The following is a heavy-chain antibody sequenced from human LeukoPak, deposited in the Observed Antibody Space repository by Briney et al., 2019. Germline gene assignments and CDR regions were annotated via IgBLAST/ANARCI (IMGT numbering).Heavy chain of an antibody. V-gene: IGHV3-53*01. CDR1: GFTVSSNY. D-gene: IGHD3-10*01. J-gene: IGHJ4*02. Sequence: RGSLRLSCAASGFTVSSNYMSWVGQTPGKGLEWVSVIYSGGSTYYADSVKGRFTISRDNSKNTLYLQMNSLRAEDTAVYYCARDGSGTKLFDYWGQGTLVTVSS. CDR3: ARDGSGTKLFDY. CDR2: IYSGGST.